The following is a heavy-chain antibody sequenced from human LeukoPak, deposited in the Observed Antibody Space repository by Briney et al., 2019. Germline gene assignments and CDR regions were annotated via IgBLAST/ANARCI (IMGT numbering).Heavy chain of an antibody. CDR1: GGSISSYY. D-gene: IGHD3-9*01. Sequence: SETLSLTCTVSGGSISSYYWSWIRQPPGKGLEWIGYIYYSGSTNYNPSLKSRVTISVDTSKNQFSLKLSSVTAADTAVYYCASGPLRYFDWSPQREHFFDYWGQGTLVTVSS. V-gene: IGHV4-59*01. J-gene: IGHJ4*02. CDR2: IYYSGST. CDR3: ASGPLRYFDWSPQREHFFDY.